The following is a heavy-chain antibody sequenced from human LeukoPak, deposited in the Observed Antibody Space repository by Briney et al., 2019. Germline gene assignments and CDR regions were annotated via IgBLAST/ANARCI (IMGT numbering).Heavy chain of an antibody. V-gene: IGHV3-23*01. D-gene: IGHD6-19*01. Sequence: GGALRLSCAASGFTFSSYAMSWVRQAPGKGLEWVSAISGSGGSTYYADSVKGRFTISRDNSKNTLYLQMNSLRAEDTAVYYCARVAEQWLVNDAFDIWGQGTMVTVSS. J-gene: IGHJ3*02. CDR3: ARVAEQWLVNDAFDI. CDR2: ISGSGGST. CDR1: GFTFSSYA.